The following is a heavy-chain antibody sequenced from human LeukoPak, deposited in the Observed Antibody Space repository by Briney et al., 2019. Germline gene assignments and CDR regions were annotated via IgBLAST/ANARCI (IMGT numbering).Heavy chain of an antibody. CDR1: GFTFRGLW. D-gene: IGHD1-26*01. Sequence: GGSLSLSCAVSGFTFRGLWMSWVRQAPGKGLDGVANINEDGCEKHYVDSVKGRFTISRDNAKNAQHLQMNSLRAEDTAVYYCARARGSYGYYFDNWGQGTLVAVSS. J-gene: IGHJ4*02. V-gene: IGHV3-7*01. CDR3: ARARGSYGYYFDN. CDR2: INEDGCEK.